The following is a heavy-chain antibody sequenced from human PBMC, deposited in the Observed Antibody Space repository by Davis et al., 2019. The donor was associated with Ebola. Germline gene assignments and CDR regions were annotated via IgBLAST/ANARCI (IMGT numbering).Heavy chain of an antibody. CDR1: GGSISSGGYS. V-gene: IGHV4-30-2*01. Sequence: PSETLSLTCAVSGGSISSGGYSWSWIRQPPGKGLEWIGYIYHSGSTYYNPSLKSRVTISVDRSKNQFSLKLSSVTAADTAVYYCARAPRWNYYDSSGYQPYYYYGMDVWGKGTTVTVSS. CDR2: IYHSGST. J-gene: IGHJ6*04. D-gene: IGHD3-22*01. CDR3: ARAPRWNYYDSSGYQPYYYYGMDV.